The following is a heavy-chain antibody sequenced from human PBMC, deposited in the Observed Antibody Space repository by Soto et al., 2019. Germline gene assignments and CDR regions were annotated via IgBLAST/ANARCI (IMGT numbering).Heavy chain of an antibody. Sequence: ASVKVSCKASGYTFTSYGISWVRQAPGQGLEWMGWISAYNGNTNYAQKLQGRVTMTTHTSTSTAYMELRSLRSDDTAVYYCARSSSSGEEFDPWGQGTLVTVSS. CDR2: ISAYNGNT. CDR1: GYTFTSYG. V-gene: IGHV1-18*01. D-gene: IGHD6-13*01. CDR3: ARSSSSGEEFDP. J-gene: IGHJ5*02.